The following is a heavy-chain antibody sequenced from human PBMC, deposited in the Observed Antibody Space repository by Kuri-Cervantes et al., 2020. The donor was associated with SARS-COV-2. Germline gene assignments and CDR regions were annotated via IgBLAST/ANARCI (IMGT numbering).Heavy chain of an antibody. CDR3: ARGGSSGWYYFDY. V-gene: IGHV3-48*04. Sequence: GESLKISCAASGFTFSSYSMNWVRQAPGKGLEWVSYISSSSSTIYYADSVKCRFTISRDNAKNSLYLQMNSLRAEDTAVYYCARGGSSGWYYFDYWGQGTLVTVSS. D-gene: IGHD6-19*01. CDR1: GFTFSSYS. CDR2: ISSSSSTI. J-gene: IGHJ4*02.